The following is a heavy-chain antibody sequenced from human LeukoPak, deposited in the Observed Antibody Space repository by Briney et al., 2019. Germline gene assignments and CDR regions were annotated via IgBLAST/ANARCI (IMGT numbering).Heavy chain of an antibody. V-gene: IGHV3-30-3*01. CDR1: EFIFSTYA. CDR3: ARDSYGSDY. Sequence: PGGSLRLFCAASEFIFSTYAMHWVRQAPGKGLDWVAVISYDESNEYYADSVKGRFTISRDNSRNTLYLQMNSLRAEDSAVYYCARDSYGSDYWGQGTLVTVSS. CDR2: ISYDESNE. D-gene: IGHD3-10*01. J-gene: IGHJ4*02.